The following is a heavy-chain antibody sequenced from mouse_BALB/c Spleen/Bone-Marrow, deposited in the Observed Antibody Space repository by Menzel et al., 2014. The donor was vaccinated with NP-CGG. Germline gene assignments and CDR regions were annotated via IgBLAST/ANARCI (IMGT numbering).Heavy chain of an antibody. V-gene: IGHV1-5*01. J-gene: IGHJ4*01. CDR1: GYSFTSYW. D-gene: IGHD1-1*01. CDR3: TREGTVEEVWAMGY. CDR2: IYPGNSDT. Sequence: EVQLQQSGTVLARPGASVKMSCKASGYSFTSYWMHWVKQRPGQGLEWIGAIYPGNSDTSYNQKFKAKAKLTAVTSASTASMELSSLTNEDSAIYYCTREGTVEEVWAMGYWGQGTSVTVSS.